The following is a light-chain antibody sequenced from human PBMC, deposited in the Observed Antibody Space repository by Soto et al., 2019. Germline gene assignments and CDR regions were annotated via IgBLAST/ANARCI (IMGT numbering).Light chain of an antibody. Sequence: EIVMTQSPATLSVSPGERATLSCRAGQSVSSKLDWYQQKTGQPPRLLIYGASTRATGIPDRFSGGGSGTEFTLTISSLQSEDFAVYYCRQYKSWPYTFGQGTKVEIK. CDR3: RQYKSWPYT. V-gene: IGKV3-15*01. J-gene: IGKJ2*01. CDR2: GAS. CDR1: QSVSSK.